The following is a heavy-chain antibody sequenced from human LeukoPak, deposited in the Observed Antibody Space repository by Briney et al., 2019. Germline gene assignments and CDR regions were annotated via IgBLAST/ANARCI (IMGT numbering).Heavy chain of an antibody. Sequence: GGSLRLSCAASGFTFSSCAMHWVRQAPGKGLEWVAVIWYDGSNKNYADSVKGRFTISRDNSKNTLYLQMNSLRAEDTAVYYCARVAMSDSSGYCDYWGQGTKVTVSS. CDR2: IWYDGSNK. CDR3: ARVAMSDSSGYCDY. D-gene: IGHD3-22*01. CDR1: GFTFSSCA. J-gene: IGHJ4*02. V-gene: IGHV3-33*01.